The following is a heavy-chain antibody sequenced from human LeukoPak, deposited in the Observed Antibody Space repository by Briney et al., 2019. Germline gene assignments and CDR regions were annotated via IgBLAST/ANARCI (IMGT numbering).Heavy chain of an antibody. CDR1: GGSISSYY. Sequence: SETLSLTCTVSGGSISSYYWSWIRQPPGKGLEWIGYIYYSGSTNYNPSLKSRVTISVDTSKNQFSLKLSSVTAADTAVYYRARTGYSSGWSSTYFDYWGQGILVTVSS. D-gene: IGHD6-19*01. CDR3: ARTGYSSGWSSTYFDY. V-gene: IGHV4-59*01. J-gene: IGHJ4*02. CDR2: IYYSGST.